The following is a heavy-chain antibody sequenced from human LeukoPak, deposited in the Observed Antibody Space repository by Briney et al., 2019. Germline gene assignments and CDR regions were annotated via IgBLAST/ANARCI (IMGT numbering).Heavy chain of an antibody. J-gene: IGHJ4*02. V-gene: IGHV1-69*05. Sequence: ASVKVSCKASGYTFTGYYMHWVRQAPGQGLEWMGRIIPIFGTANYAQKFQGRVTITTDESTSTAYMELSSLRSEDTAVYYCAREDHETYYYDSSGYWWYYWGQGTLVTVSS. D-gene: IGHD3-22*01. CDR3: AREDHETYYYDSSGYWWYY. CDR1: GYTFTGYY. CDR2: IIPIFGTA.